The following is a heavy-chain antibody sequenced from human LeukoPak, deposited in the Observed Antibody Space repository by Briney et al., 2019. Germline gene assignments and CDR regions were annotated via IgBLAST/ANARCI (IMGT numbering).Heavy chain of an antibody. J-gene: IGHJ3*02. Sequence: ASVKVSCKASGGTFSSYAISWVRQAPGQGLEWMGGIIPIFGTANYAQKFQGRVTITADKSTSTAYMELSSLRSEDTAVYYCARVNWKWRFGRKAHAFDIWGQGTMVTVSS. CDR2: IIPIFGTA. CDR3: ARVNWKWRFGRKAHAFDI. CDR1: GGTFSSYA. D-gene: IGHD3-10*01. V-gene: IGHV1-69*06.